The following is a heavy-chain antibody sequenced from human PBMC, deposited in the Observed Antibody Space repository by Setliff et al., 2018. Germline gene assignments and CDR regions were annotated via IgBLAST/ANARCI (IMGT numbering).Heavy chain of an antibody. CDR2: VYYSGAA. CDR1: GGSFSTYY. Sequence: SETLSLTCTVSGGSFSTYYWSWIRQAPGKGLEWIGHVYYSGAANYNPSLKSRVTVSVDTSKNQFSLRLISVTAADTAVYYCARGGPFRYFDYWGQGTPVTVSS. D-gene: IGHD5-12*01. CDR3: ARGGPFRYFDY. V-gene: IGHV4-59*01. J-gene: IGHJ4*02.